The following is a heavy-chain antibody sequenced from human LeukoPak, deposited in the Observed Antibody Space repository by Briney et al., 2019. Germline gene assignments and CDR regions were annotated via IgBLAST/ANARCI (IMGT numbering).Heavy chain of an antibody. D-gene: IGHD4-11*01. CDR3: ARDRPPVTS. J-gene: IGHJ4*02. V-gene: IGHV4-59*01. CDR2: IYYSGST. Sequence: PSETLSLTCTVSGGSISSYYWSWIRQPPGKGLEWIGYIYYSGSTNYNPSHKSRVTISVDTSKNQFSLKLSSVTAADTAVYYCARDRPPVTSWGQGTLVTVSS. CDR1: GGSISSYY.